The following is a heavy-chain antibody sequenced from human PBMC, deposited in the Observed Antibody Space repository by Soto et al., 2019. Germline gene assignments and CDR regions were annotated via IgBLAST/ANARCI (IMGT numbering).Heavy chain of an antibody. D-gene: IGHD3-3*01. Sequence: QVQLQESGPGLVKPSGTLSLTCAVSGGSISSSNWWSWVRQPPGKGLEWIGEIYHSGSTNYNPSLKSRVTISVDKFKNQFSLKLSSVTAADTAVYYCARDLRDTILLWAYGMDVWGQGTTVTVSS. J-gene: IGHJ6*02. V-gene: IGHV4-4*02. CDR1: GGSISSSNW. CDR3: ARDLRDTILLWAYGMDV. CDR2: IYHSGST.